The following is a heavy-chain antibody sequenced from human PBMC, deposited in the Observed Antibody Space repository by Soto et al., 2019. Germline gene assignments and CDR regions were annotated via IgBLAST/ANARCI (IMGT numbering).Heavy chain of an antibody. CDR2: ISGSGGST. Sequence: AGGSLRLSCAASGFTFSSYAMSWVRQAPGKGLEWVSAISGSGGSTYYTESVKGRFTNSRDKSKNTLYLQMNSLRAEDTAVYYCAKGGLLRSFDYWGQGTLVTVSS. CDR3: AKGGLLRSFDY. J-gene: IGHJ4*02. V-gene: IGHV3-23*01. CDR1: GFTFSSYA. D-gene: IGHD4-17*01.